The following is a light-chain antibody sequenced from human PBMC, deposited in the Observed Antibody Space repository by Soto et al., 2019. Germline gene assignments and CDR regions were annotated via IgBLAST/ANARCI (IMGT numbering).Light chain of an antibody. CDR1: QSVSSY. CDR2: DAS. Sequence: EIVLTQSPATLSLSPGEGATLSCRASQSVSSYLAWYQQKPGQAPRLLIYDASNRATGIPARFSGSGSGTDFTLTISSLEPEDFAVYYCQQYSNWPQTFGQGTKVDIQ. V-gene: IGKV3-11*01. J-gene: IGKJ1*01. CDR3: QQYSNWPQT.